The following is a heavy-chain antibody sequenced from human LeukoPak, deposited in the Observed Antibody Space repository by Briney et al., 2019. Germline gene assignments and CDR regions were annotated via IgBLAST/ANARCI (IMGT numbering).Heavy chain of an antibody. D-gene: IGHD2-15*01. CDR1: GYTFTSYG. V-gene: IGHV1-18*01. Sequence: ASVKVSCKASGYTFTSYGISWVRQAPGQGLEWMGWISAYNGNTNYAQKLQGRVTMTTDTSTSTAYMELRSLRSGDTAVYYCARDCSGGSCYLYFDYWGQGTLVTVSS. CDR3: ARDCSGGSCYLYFDY. J-gene: IGHJ4*02. CDR2: ISAYNGNT.